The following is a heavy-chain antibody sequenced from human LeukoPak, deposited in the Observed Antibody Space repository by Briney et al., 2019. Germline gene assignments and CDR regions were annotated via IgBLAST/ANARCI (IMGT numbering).Heavy chain of an antibody. J-gene: IGHJ6*02. CDR2: IGTAGYT. CDR3: ARGSRFGVVIINDGMDV. V-gene: IGHV3-13*01. Sequence: GGSLRLSCAASGFTFSSYDMHWVRQVTGKGLEWVSAIGTAGYTYYPGSVKGRFTISRENAKNSLYLQMNSLRAEDTAVYYCARGSRFGVVIINDGMDVWGQGTTVTVSS. CDR1: GFTFSSYD. D-gene: IGHD3-3*01.